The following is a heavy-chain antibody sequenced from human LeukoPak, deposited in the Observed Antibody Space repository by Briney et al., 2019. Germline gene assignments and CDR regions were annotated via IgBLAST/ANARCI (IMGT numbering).Heavy chain of an antibody. D-gene: IGHD1-26*01. CDR3: AKETYSGSHHPYFDY. Sequence: GGSLRLSCAASGFTFDDYAMHWVRQAPGKGLEWISLISWDGGSTYYADSVKGRFTISRDNSKNSLYLQMNSLRAEDTALYYCAKETYSGSHHPYFDYWGQGTLVTVSS. J-gene: IGHJ4*02. V-gene: IGHV3-43D*03. CDR1: GFTFDDYA. CDR2: ISWDGGST.